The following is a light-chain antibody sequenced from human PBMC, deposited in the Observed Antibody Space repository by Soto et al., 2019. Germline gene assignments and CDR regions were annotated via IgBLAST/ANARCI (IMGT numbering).Light chain of an antibody. J-gene: IGLJ2*01. CDR1: SSDVGGYNY. Sequence: QSVLTQPPSASGSPGQSVTISCTGTSSDVGGYNYVSWYQQHPGKAPKLMIYEVTKRPSGVPDRFSGSKSGNTASLTVSGLQAEDEADYYCSSYARSNVVLLGGGTKLTVL. CDR2: EVT. V-gene: IGLV2-8*01. CDR3: SSYARSNVVL.